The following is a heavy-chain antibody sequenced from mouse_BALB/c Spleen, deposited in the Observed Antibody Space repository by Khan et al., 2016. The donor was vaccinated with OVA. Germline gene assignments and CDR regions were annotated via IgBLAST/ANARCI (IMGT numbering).Heavy chain of an antibody. CDR3: RISTINA. J-gene: IGHJ2*01. CDR1: GLNIKDTY. V-gene: IGHV14-3*02. Sequence: IQLVQSGAELVKSGATVKLSCTASGLNIKDTYMHWLKQWPEQGLEWIGRIDPPNGNTKYDPKFQGKATITADTSSNKAYLQLSSLTSEDTAVYYCRISTINAWGQGTTLTVSS. CDR2: IDPPNGNT.